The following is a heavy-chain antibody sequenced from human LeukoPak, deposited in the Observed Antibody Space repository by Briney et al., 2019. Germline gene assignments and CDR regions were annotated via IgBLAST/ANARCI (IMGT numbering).Heavy chain of an antibody. Sequence: ASVKVSCKASGYTFTSYGISWVRQAPGQGLEWMGWISAYNGNTNYAQKLQGRVTMTTDTSTSTAYMELRSLRSDDTAVYYCARDYDILTGSPGDFDYWGQGTLVTVSS. V-gene: IGHV1-18*01. CDR2: ISAYNGNT. CDR1: GYTFTSYG. J-gene: IGHJ4*02. D-gene: IGHD3-9*01. CDR3: ARDYDILTGSPGDFDY.